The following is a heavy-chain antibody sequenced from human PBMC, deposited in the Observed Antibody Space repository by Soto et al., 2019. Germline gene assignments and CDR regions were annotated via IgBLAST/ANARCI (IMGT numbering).Heavy chain of an antibody. Sequence: SPTLSLTCAISGDSVSSNSAAWNWIRQSPSRGLEWLGRTYYRSKWYNDYAVSVKSRITINPDTSKNQFSRQLNSVTPEDTAVYYCARDGYSSSSTFLGVHLAGMDVWGQGTTVTVSS. D-gene: IGHD6-6*01. V-gene: IGHV6-1*01. CDR2: TYYRSKWYN. CDR3: ARDGYSSSSTFLGVHLAGMDV. J-gene: IGHJ6*02. CDR1: GDSVSSNSAA.